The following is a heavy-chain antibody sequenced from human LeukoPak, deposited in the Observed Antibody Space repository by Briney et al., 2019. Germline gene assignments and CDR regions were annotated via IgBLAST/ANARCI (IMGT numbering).Heavy chain of an antibody. CDR3: ASDSYSPEYFQH. CDR2: IYSGGST. J-gene: IGHJ1*01. CDR1: GSSVSNNY. D-gene: IGHD2-15*01. V-gene: IGHV3-66*01. Sequence: GRSLRLSCAASGSSVSNNYMSWVRQGPGKGLEGVSVIYSGGSTFYAASVKGRFTISRDNSKNTLYLQMNSLRAEDTAVYYCASDSYSPEYFQHWGQGTLVTVSS.